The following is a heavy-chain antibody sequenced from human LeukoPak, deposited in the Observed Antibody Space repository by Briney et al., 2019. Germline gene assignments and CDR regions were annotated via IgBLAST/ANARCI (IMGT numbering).Heavy chain of an antibody. CDR3: AKGETIYDF. Sequence: PGGSLRLSCAASGFTFSSYGMHWVRQAPGKGLEWVAVISYDGSNKYYADSVKGRFTISRDNSKNTLYLQMNSLRAEDTAVYYCAKGETIYDFWGQGTMVTVSS. V-gene: IGHV3-30*18. CDR1: GFTFSSYG. CDR2: ISYDGSNK. D-gene: IGHD3-3*01. J-gene: IGHJ3*01.